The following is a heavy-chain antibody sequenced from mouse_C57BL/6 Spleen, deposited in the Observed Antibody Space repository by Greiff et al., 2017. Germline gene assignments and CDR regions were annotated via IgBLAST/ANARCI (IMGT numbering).Heavy chain of an antibody. CDR1: GFTFTDYY. D-gene: IGHD2-1*01. CDR2: IRNKANGYTT. V-gene: IGHV7-3*01. J-gene: IGHJ4*01. CDR3: ARYILGNGAMDY. Sequence: EVNLVESGGGLVQPGGSLSLSCAASGFTFTDYYMSWVRQPPGKALEWLGFIRNKANGYTTEYSASVKGRFTISRDNSQSSLYLQMNALRAEDSATYYCARYILGNGAMDYWGQGTSVTVSS.